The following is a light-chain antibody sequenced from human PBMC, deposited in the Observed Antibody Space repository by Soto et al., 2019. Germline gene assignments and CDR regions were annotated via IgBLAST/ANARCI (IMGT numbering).Light chain of an antibody. J-gene: IGKJ4*01. CDR2: VAS. CDR3: KQSSSTPQT. CDR1: QSVGTY. V-gene: IGKV1-39*01. Sequence: DLQITQSPSSLSASAGHRVTITFRSSQSVGTYLSWYQQKEGKAPKLLINVASTLQSGVPSRFSGSGSGTDFTLAISSLQTEDFATYYCKQSSSTPQTFGGGTKVDIK.